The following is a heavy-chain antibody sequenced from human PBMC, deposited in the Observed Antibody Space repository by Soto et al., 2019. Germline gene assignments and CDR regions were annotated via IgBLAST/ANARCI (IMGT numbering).Heavy chain of an antibody. Sequence: PAGSLRLSCAASGFTFSFSVMSWVRHAPGNGLEWVSLISWDGGSTSYAASVKGRFTISRDNSKNSLYLQMNSLRTEDTALYYCAKDPGRYYGMDVWGQGTTVTVSS. D-gene: IGHD2-15*01. CDR1: GFTFSFSV. CDR3: AKDPGRYYGMDV. CDR2: ISWDGGST. V-gene: IGHV3-43*01. J-gene: IGHJ6*02.